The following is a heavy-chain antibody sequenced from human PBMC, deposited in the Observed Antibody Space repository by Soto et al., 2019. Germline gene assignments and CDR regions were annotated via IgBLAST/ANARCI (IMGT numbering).Heavy chain of an antibody. V-gene: IGHV1-18*01. Sequence: QVQLVQSGGEVKKPGASVKVSCKASGYTFTIYGINWVRQAPGQGLEWMGWISPDNGNTNYAQKLQGRVTMTTDTSTSTAYMDLRRMRSADTAVYYCARALGYSGYAGMDVLGQGTTVTVSS. CDR1: GYTFTIYG. J-gene: IGHJ6*02. CDR2: ISPDNGNT. CDR3: ARALGYSGYAGMDV. D-gene: IGHD5-12*01.